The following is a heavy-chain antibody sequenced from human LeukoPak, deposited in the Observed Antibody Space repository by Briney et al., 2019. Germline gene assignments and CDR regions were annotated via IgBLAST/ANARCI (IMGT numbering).Heavy chain of an antibody. CDR3: ARDREYYDFWSGYYIRGSLDY. Sequence: GGSLRLSCAASGFTFSSYSMNWVRQAPGKGLEWVSSISSSSSYIYYADSVKGRFTISRDNSKNTLYLQMNSLRAEDTAVYYCARDREYYDFWSGYYIRGSLDYWGQGTLVTVSS. V-gene: IGHV3-21*01. CDR2: ISSSSSYI. D-gene: IGHD3-3*01. J-gene: IGHJ4*02. CDR1: GFTFSSYS.